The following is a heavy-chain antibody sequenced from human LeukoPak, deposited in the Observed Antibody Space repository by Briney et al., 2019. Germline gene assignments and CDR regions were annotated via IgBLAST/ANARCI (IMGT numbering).Heavy chain of an antibody. Sequence: GGSLRLSCVASGFTFDDYAMSWVRQVPGKGLEWVSGINWNGDSTAYADSVKGRFTISRDNSKNTLYLQMNSLRAEDTAVYYCAREPPLWFGELTHYYFDYWGQGTLVTVSS. CDR2: INWNGDST. CDR3: AREPPLWFGELTHYYFDY. CDR1: GFTFDDYA. J-gene: IGHJ4*02. V-gene: IGHV3-20*04. D-gene: IGHD3-10*01.